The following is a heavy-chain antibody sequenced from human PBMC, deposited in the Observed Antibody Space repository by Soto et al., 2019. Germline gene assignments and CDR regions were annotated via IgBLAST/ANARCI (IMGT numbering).Heavy chain of an antibody. CDR2: MSCDGSNK. CDR3: ATYCAEETGLYYFGMDV. J-gene: IGHJ6*02. CDR1: GFTFSNFA. D-gene: IGHD2-21*01. Sequence: QVQLVESGGRVVQPGGSLRLSCAASGFTFSNFAMHWVRQAPGKGLEWVAVMSCDGSNKFHADSVTGRFTISRDNSKNTLYLQMNSLKTDHTAVDFCATYCAEETGLYYFGMDVWGQGTTVTVSS. V-gene: IGHV3-30-3*01.